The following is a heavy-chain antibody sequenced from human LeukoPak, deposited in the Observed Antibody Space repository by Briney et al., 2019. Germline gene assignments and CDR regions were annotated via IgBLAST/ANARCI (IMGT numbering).Heavy chain of an antibody. CDR1: GYSFSNYG. CDR3: ARVFTIFGVVITYYMDV. D-gene: IGHD3-3*01. CDR2: ISTYNGNT. Sequence: ASVTVSCKPSGYSFSNYGISWVRQAPGRGLEWMGWISTYNGNTNYAQKFQGRVTMTTDTSTSTAYMELRSLRFDDTAVYYCARVFTIFGVVITYYMDVWGKGTTVTVSS. V-gene: IGHV1-18*01. J-gene: IGHJ6*03.